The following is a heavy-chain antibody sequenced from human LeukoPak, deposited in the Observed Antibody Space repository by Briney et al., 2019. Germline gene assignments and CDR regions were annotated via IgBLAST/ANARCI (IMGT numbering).Heavy chain of an antibody. V-gene: IGHV1-46*01. CDR3: ARASSYDSSGYYHNWFDP. J-gene: IGHJ5*02. CDR2: INPSGGST. CDR1: GYTFTSYY. Sequence: ASVKVSCKASGYTFTSYYMHWVRQAPGQGLEWMGIINPSGGSTSYAQKFQGRVTITTDESTSTAYMELSSLRSEDTAVYYCARASSYDSSGYYHNWFDPWGQGTLVTVSS. D-gene: IGHD3-22*01.